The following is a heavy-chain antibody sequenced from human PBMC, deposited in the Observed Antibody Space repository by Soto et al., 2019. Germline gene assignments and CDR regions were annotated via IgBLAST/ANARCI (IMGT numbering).Heavy chain of an antibody. V-gene: IGHV3-7*05. CDR2: IKQDGSEK. J-gene: IGHJ6*02. D-gene: IGHD4-4*01. CDR3: ARVYYSNNNQYYYYYYYGMDV. Sequence: GGSLRLSCAASGFTFSSYWMSWVRQALGKGLEWVANIKQDGSEKYYVDSVKGRFTISRDNAKNSLYLRMNSLRAEDTAVYYCARVYYSNNNQYYYYYYYGMDVWGQGTTVTVSS. CDR1: GFTFSSYW.